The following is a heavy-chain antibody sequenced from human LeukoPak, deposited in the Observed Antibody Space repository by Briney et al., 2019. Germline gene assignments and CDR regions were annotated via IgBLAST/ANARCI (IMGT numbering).Heavy chain of an antibody. J-gene: IGHJ4*02. D-gene: IGHD3-22*01. V-gene: IGHV4-34*01. Sequence: SETLSLTCAVYGGSFSGYYWTWLRQPPGKGLEWIGEINHSGNTNYNPSLKSRVAISVDTSKNQFSLKLSSVIAADTAMYYCARSKDGSGFAAYWGQGTQVTVSS. CDR3: ARSKDGSGFAAY. CDR2: INHSGNT. CDR1: GGSFSGYY.